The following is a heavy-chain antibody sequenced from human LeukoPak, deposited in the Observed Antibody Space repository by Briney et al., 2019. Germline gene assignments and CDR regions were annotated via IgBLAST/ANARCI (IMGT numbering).Heavy chain of an antibody. V-gene: IGHV3-7*01. CDR3: ARDGSIAVAGITSRSRPFDY. CDR1: GFTFSSYW. Sequence: PGGSLRLSCAASGFTFSSYWMNWVRQAPGKGLEWVANIKQDGSEKYYVDSVKGRFTISRDNAKNSLYLQMNSLRAEDTAVYYCARDGSIAVAGITSRSRPFDYWGQGTLVTVSS. J-gene: IGHJ4*02. D-gene: IGHD6-19*01. CDR2: IKQDGSEK.